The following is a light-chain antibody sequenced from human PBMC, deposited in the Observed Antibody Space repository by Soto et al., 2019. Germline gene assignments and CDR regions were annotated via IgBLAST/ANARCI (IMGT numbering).Light chain of an antibody. V-gene: IGLV2-14*01. CDR1: TSDIGSYNR. CDR3: CSYTTIHTYV. CDR2: NVD. Sequence: QSALTQPASVSGSPGQSIAISCTGTTSDIGSYNRVSWYHQEPGKAPKVVIHNVDNRPSGISNRFSGSKSGHTASLTISGLQTEDEGDYYCCSYTTIHTYVFGTGTKLTVL. J-gene: IGLJ1*01.